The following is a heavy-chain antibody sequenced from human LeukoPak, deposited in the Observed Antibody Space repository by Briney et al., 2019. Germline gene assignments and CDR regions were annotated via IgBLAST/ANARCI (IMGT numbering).Heavy chain of an antibody. Sequence: GGSLRLSCAASGFTFSSYAMSWVRQAPGKGLEWVSVIYSGGSTYYADSVKGRFTISRDNSKNTLYLQMNSLRAEDTAVYYCATMAVAGEFDPWGQGTLVTVSS. CDR1: GFTFSSYA. CDR2: IYSGGST. J-gene: IGHJ5*02. D-gene: IGHD6-19*01. V-gene: IGHV3-53*01. CDR3: ATMAVAGEFDP.